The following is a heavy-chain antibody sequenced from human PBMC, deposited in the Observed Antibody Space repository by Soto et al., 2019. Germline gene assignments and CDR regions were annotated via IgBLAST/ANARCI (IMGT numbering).Heavy chain of an antibody. Sequence: PGGSLRLSCAASGFTFSSYVVSWVRQAPGKGLEWVANINQDGSEKYYVDSVKGRFTISRDNAKNSVYLQMNSLRAEDTAVYYCANLAVAGTFAFDSWGQGTMVTVSS. CDR3: ANLAVAGTFAFDS. V-gene: IGHV3-7*01. J-gene: IGHJ3*02. CDR1: GFTFSSYV. D-gene: IGHD6-19*01. CDR2: INQDGSEK.